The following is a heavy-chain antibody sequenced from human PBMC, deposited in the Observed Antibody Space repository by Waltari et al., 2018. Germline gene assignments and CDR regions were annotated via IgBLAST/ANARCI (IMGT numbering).Heavy chain of an antibody. D-gene: IGHD6-19*01. J-gene: IGHJ4*02. CDR2: IYSGGST. V-gene: IGHV3-23*03. CDR1: GFTFSSYA. CDR3: AKDQIAVASTFDY. Sequence: EVQLLESGGGLVQPGGSLRLSCAASGFTFSSYAMSWVRQAPGKGLEWVSVIYSGGSTYYADSVKGRFTISRDNSKNTLYLQMNSLRAEDTAVYYCAKDQIAVASTFDYWGQGTLVTVSS.